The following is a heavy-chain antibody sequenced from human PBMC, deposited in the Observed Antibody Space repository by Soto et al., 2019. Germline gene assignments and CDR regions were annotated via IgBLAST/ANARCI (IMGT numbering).Heavy chain of an antibody. CDR2: IHDSGST. CDR3: ATSQKGYNWNYFDH. D-gene: IGHD1-20*01. V-gene: IGHV4-59*03. Sequence: PSETLSLTCRVSGGSISSFYWSWIRQPPGKGLEWIGDIHDSGSTNYNPSLKSRVSISVGTSENQFSLRLRSVTAADTAVYYCATSQKGYNWNYFDHWGQGALVTVSS. CDR1: GGSISSFY. J-gene: IGHJ4*02.